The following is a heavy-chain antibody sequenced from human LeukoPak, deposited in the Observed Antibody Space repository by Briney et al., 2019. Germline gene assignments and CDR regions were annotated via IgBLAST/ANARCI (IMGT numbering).Heavy chain of an antibody. CDR2: VYDNGGTGGT. V-gene: IGHV4-59*01. D-gene: IGHD6-19*01. CDR1: GGSITNTY. Sequence: PSETLSLTCSVSGGSITNTYWNWIRQPPGKGLEWIGNVYDNGGTGGTNYNPSLESRVTLSVDTSNSLFSLKVTSVTAADTAVYCCARLGRSSAWSLFDYWGQGMLVTVSS. CDR3: ARLGRSSAWSLFDY. J-gene: IGHJ4*02.